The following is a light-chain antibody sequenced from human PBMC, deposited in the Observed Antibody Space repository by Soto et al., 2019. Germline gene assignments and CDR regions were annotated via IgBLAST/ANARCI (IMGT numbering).Light chain of an antibody. CDR2: SSN. V-gene: IGLV1-44*01. CDR1: TSNLGSNT. J-gene: IGLJ1*01. Sequence: QAVVTQPPSASATPGQRVTISCSGRTSNLGSNTVNWYQQFPGTAPKLPIFSSNQRPSGVPDRVSGSKSGTSASLAISGLQSEDEAEYYCAAWDDSLNGHYVFGTGTKVTFL. CDR3: AAWDDSLNGHYV.